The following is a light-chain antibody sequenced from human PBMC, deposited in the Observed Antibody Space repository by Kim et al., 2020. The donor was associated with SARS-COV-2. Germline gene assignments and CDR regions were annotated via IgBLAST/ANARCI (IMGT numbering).Light chain of an antibody. V-gene: IGLV3-21*04. CDR3: QVWDSSSDHPYV. Sequence: SYELTQPPSVSVAPGKTARITCGGNNIGSKSVYWYQQKPGQAPVLVIYYDSDRPSGIPERFSGSNSGNTATLTISRVEAGDEADYYCQVWDSSSDHPYVF. J-gene: IGLJ1*01. CDR1: NIGSKS. CDR2: YDS.